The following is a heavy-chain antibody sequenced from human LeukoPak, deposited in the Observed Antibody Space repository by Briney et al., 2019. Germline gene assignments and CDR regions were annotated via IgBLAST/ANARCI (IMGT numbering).Heavy chain of an antibody. CDR2: IYPSGNT. J-gene: IGHJ4*02. CDR1: RGSTSTYY. V-gene: IGHV4-4*07. CDR3: ARGKYRYCSGGSCFDY. Sequence: PSETLSLTCTVSRGSTSTYYWSWIRQPAGKGLEWIGRIYPSGNTNFNPSLMSRVTMSIDTSKNQFSLKLSSVTAADTAVYYCARGKYRYCSGGSCFDYWGQGTLVTVSS. D-gene: IGHD2-15*01.